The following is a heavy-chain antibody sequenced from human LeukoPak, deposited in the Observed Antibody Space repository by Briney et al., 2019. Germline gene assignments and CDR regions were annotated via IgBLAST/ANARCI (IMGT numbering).Heavy chain of an antibody. Sequence: SETLSLTCTVSGGYISSSSYYWGWIRQPPGKGLEWIVSIYYSGSTYYHPSLKSRVTISVDTSKNQFSLKLSSVTAADTAVYYCARVSYSSSSLLHGEYSSSWCSADYWGQGTLVTVSS. D-gene: IGHD6-13*01. J-gene: IGHJ4*02. CDR3: ARVSYSSSSLLHGEYSSSWCSADY. CDR2: IYYSGST. CDR1: GGYISSSSYY. V-gene: IGHV4-39*07.